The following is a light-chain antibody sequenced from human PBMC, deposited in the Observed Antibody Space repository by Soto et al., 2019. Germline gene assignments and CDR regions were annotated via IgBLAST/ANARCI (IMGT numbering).Light chain of an antibody. CDR3: QQLNSYHSIT. V-gene: IGKV1-9*01. CDR2: AAS. J-gene: IGKJ5*01. Sequence: IHLTQSPSSLSASVGDRFTITCGASQGISNYLAWYQQKPVKAPKLLXSAASTLQSGVPSRFSGSGSGTDFTLTISSLQHEDFATYYCQQLNSYHSITFGQGTRLEIK. CDR1: QGISNY.